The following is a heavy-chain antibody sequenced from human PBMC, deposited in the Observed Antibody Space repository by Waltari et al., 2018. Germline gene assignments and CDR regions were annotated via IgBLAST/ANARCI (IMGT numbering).Heavy chain of an antibody. D-gene: IGHD2-15*01. CDR2: IYYSGST. CDR1: GRSISSSSYY. Sequence: QLQLQESGPGLVKPSETLALTCTVSGRSISSSSYYWGWIRQPPGKGLEWIGSIYYSGSTYYNPSLKSRVTISVDTSKNQFSLKLSSVTAADTAVYYCATTYCSGGSCDTDAFDIWGQGTMVTVSS. J-gene: IGHJ3*02. V-gene: IGHV4-39*01. CDR3: ATTYCSGGSCDTDAFDI.